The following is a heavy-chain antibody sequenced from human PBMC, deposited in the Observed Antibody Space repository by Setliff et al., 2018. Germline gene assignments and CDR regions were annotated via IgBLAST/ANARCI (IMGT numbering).Heavy chain of an antibody. J-gene: IGHJ4*02. D-gene: IGHD7-27*01. V-gene: IGHV4-59*13. Sequence: SETLSLTCTVSGGSISTYYWSWIRQSPGKGLEWIGYIYYTGRTNYNPSLKSRVTISVDTSKNQFSLKLSSVTAADTAVYYCVRGGNWAYDYWGQGTLVTVSS. CDR1: GGSISTYY. CDR2: IYYTGRT. CDR3: VRGGNWAYDY.